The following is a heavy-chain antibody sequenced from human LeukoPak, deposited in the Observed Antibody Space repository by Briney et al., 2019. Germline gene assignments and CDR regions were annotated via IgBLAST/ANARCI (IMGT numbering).Heavy chain of an antibody. D-gene: IGHD2-21*02. CDR3: AKILGVTFDAFDI. CDR2: NSGSGGST. CDR1: GFTFSSYA. Sequence: GGSLRLSCAASGFTFSSYAMSWVRQAPGKGLECVLVNSGSGGSTYYADSVKGRFTISRDNSKNTLYLQVNSLRAEDTALYYCAKILGVTFDAFDIWGQGTMVTVSS. J-gene: IGHJ3*02. V-gene: IGHV3-23*01.